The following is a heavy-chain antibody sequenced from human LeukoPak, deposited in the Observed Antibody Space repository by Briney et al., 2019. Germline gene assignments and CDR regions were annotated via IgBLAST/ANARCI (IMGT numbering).Heavy chain of an antibody. CDR2: IYHSGRT. J-gene: IGHJ4*02. CDR3: AGPIYEAVEQ. Sequence: SETLSLTCTVSGGSISGYYWSWSRQPPGKGLEWIGYIYHSGRTSYNPSPKSRVTISVDTSKNEFSLKLRFVTAADTAVYYCAGPIYEAVEQWGQGTLVTVSS. V-gene: IGHV4-59*08. CDR1: GGSISGYY. D-gene: IGHD3-3*01.